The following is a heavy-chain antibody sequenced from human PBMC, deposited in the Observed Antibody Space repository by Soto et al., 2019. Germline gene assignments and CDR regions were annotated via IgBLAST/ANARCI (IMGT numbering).Heavy chain of an antibody. CDR1: GFTFSSYS. J-gene: IGHJ3*01. Sequence: GGSLRLSCAASGFTFSSYSMNWVRQAPGKGLEWVSSISSSSSYIYYADSVKGRFTISRDNAKNSLYLQMNSLRAEDTAVYYCARDLGYYDSSGPWGQGTMVTVSS. CDR3: ARDLGYYDSSGP. V-gene: IGHV3-21*01. D-gene: IGHD3-22*01. CDR2: ISSSSSYI.